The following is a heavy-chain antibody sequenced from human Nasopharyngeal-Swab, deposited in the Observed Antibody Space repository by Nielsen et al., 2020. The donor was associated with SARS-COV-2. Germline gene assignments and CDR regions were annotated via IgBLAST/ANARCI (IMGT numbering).Heavy chain of an antibody. V-gene: IGHV3-33*01. D-gene: IGHD6-13*01. CDR1: GFTFSRYG. CDR2: IWYDGSNK. J-gene: IGHJ4*02. CDR3: ARDQLGGGPCVDY. Sequence: LSLTCAASGFTFSRYGMQWGRQALGKGLEWVAVIWYDGSNKYYADSVKGRFTISRENSKNTLYLQMNSLRAEDTAVYYCARDQLGGGPCVDYWGQRTLVTVSS.